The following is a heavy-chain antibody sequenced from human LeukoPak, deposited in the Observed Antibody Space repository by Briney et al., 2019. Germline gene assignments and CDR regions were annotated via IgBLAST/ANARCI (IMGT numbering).Heavy chain of an antibody. CDR2: INGDGSTI. CDR1: GFTFSSYW. V-gene: IGHV3-74*01. J-gene: IGHJ3*01. D-gene: IGHD3-10*01. Sequence: GGSLRLSCAASGFTFSSYWMHWVRQAPGKGLVWVSHINGDGSTIRYVGSVEGRFTISRDNAKNSLYLQMNSLSAEDTAVYYCARVGPPTGDAFDLWGQGTMVTVSS. CDR3: ARVGPPTGDAFDL.